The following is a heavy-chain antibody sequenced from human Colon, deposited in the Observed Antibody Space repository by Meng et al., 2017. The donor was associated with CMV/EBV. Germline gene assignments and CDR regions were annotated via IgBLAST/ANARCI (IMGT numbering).Heavy chain of an antibody. CDR2: ITTSGRHK. V-gene: IGHV3-21*06. CDR1: GFSFPDYT. CDR3: VEYCGADCWYGMDV. J-gene: IGHJ6*02. Sequence: GESLKISCAASGFSFPDYTMNWVRQAPGKGLEWVSSITTSGRHKYYSDSVQGRFTISRDDAKTSLYLQMDSLRAEDTAVYYCVEYCGADCWYGMDVWGQGTTVTVSS. D-gene: IGHD2-21*01.